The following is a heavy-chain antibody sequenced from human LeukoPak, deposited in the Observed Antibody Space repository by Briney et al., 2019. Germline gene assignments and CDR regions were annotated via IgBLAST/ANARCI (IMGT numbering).Heavy chain of an antibody. Sequence: HPGRSLRLSCAASGFTFSSYAMHWVRQAPGKGLEWVAVISYDGSNKYYADSVKGRFTISRDNSKNTLYLQMNSLRAEDTAVYYCAKDPARNYYDSSGGSDYWGQGTLVTVSS. J-gene: IGHJ4*02. CDR3: AKDPARNYYDSSGGSDY. CDR1: GFTFSSYA. D-gene: IGHD3-22*01. CDR2: ISYDGSNK. V-gene: IGHV3-30-3*01.